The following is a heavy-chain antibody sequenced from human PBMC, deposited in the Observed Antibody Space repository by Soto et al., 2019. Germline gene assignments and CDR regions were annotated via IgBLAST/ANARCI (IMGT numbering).Heavy chain of an antibody. CDR1: GSTFSSYG. CDR2: IWYDGSIK. Sequence: VHLVESGGGVVQPGMSLRLSCAASGSTFSSYGMNWVRQAPGKGPEWVAVIWYDGSIKYYAESVKGRFSISRDNSKNTLYMNINSLRTEDTAVYYCARDGGSHGPSYFDSWGQGSQVIVSP. D-gene: IGHD2-15*01. CDR3: ARDGGSHGPSYFDS. V-gene: IGHV3-33*01. J-gene: IGHJ4*02.